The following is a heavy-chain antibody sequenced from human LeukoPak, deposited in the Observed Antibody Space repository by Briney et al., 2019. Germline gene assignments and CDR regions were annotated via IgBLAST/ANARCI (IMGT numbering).Heavy chain of an antibody. V-gene: IGHV4-59*12. J-gene: IGHJ4*02. CDR3: AREWSAFDY. D-gene: IGHD2-15*01. CDR2: IHYSGST. CDR1: GGSISTFY. Sequence: PSETLSLTCTVSGGSISTFYWSWIRQPPGKGLEWIGYIHYSGSTNYNPSLKSRVNISVDTSKNQLSLKVSSVIAADTAVYYCAREWSAFDYWGQGTRVTVSS.